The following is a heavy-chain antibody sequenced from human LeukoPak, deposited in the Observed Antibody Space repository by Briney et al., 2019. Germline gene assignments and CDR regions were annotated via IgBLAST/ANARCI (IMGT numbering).Heavy chain of an antibody. V-gene: IGHV4-30-4*08. CDR2: IYYSGST. CDR3: ARAGSTGINYFDY. CDR1: GGSISSGDYY. Sequence: LSLTCTVSGGSISSGDYYWSWSRQPPGKGVEWIGYIYYSGSTYYNPSLKSRVTISVDTSKNQFSLRLSSVTAADTAVYYCARAGSTGINYFDYWGQGTLVTVSS. J-gene: IGHJ4*02. D-gene: IGHD2-2*01.